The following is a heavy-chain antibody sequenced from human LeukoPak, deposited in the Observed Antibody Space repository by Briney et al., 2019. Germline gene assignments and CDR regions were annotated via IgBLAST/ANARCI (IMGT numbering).Heavy chain of an antibody. CDR1: GGSFSVYY. Sequence: PSETLSLTCAAYGGSFSVYYWLWIRQPPGKGLQWIGETNRRGTTNYNPSLKSRVTISVDASNNQYSMKPRSVTAADTAVYYCARDGGPNNYWFDLWGQGTLVTVSS. CDR2: TNRRGTT. V-gene: IGHV4-34*01. CDR3: ARDGGPNNYWFDL. J-gene: IGHJ5*02. D-gene: IGHD4-23*01.